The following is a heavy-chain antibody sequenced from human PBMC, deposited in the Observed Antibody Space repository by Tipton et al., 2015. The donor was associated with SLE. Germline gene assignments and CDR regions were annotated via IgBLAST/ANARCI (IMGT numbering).Heavy chain of an antibody. V-gene: IGHV4-34*01. CDR3: AREPVYYYYYMDV. Sequence: GLVKPSETLSLTCAVYGGSFSGYYWSWIRQPPGKGLEWIGEINHSGSTNYNPSLKSRVTISVDTSKNQFSLKLSSVTAADTAVYYCAREPVYYYYYMDVWGKGTTVTVSS. CDR1: GGSFSGYY. CDR2: INHSGST. J-gene: IGHJ6*03.